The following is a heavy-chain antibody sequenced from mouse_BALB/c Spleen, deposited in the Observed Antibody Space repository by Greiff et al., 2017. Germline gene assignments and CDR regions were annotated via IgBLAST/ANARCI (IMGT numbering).Heavy chain of an antibody. CDR1: GFSLTCYG. J-gene: IGHJ4*01. CDR3: ARGDGYGMDY. D-gene: IGHD2-2*01. Sequence: VKVVESGPGLVAPSQSLSITCPVSGFSLTCYGVHWVRQPPGKGLEWLGVIWAGGSTNYNSALMSRLSISKDNSKSQVFLKMNSLQTDDTAMYYCARGDGYGMDYWGQGTSVTVSS. V-gene: IGHV2-9*02. CDR2: IWAGGST.